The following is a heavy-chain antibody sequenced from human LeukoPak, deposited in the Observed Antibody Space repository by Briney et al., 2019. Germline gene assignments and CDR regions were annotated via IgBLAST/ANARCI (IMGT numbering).Heavy chain of an antibody. CDR2: INAYNGNT. CDR1: GYTFTRYG. CDR3: ARVPQALRNYYYMDV. V-gene: IGHV1-18*01. Sequence: SVQVSCKASGYTFTRYGISWVRQAPGQGLEWMGWINAYNGNTNYAQKLQGRVTMTTDTSTSTAYMDLRSLRSDDTAVYYCARVPQALRNYYYMDVWGKGTTVTVSS. J-gene: IGHJ6*03. D-gene: IGHD4-17*01.